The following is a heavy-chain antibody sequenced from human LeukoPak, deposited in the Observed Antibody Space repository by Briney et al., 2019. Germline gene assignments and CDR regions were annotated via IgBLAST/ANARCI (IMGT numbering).Heavy chain of an antibody. J-gene: IGHJ4*02. Sequence: GGSLRLSCSASGFAISTYGMHWVRQAPGEGLEWVAFIRYDGSNKFYADSAKGRFTISRDNSKNTLYLQMNSLRPEDTAVYYCATDLGYCNGGSCYHTDYWGQGTLVTVSS. V-gene: IGHV3-30*02. CDR3: ATDLGYCNGGSCYHTDY. D-gene: IGHD2-15*01. CDR1: GFAISTYG. CDR2: IRYDGSNK.